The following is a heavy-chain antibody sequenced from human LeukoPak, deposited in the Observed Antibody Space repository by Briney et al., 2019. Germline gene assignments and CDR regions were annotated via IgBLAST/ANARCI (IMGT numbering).Heavy chain of an antibody. CDR2: TRNKTRSYTT. CDR3: VRGHNSFDI. CDR1: GFIFSDHY. V-gene: IGHV3-72*01. Sequence: GGSLRLSCAASGFIFSDHYMDWVRQPPGRGLEWVARTRNKTRSYTTEYAASVRGRFTISRDGSKDSLHLQMNSLRIEDTAVYYCVRGHNSFDIWGQGTTVTVSS. J-gene: IGHJ3*02.